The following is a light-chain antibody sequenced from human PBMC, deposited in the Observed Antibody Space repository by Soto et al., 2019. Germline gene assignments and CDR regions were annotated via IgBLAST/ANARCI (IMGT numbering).Light chain of an antibody. CDR3: QQYNSYPWT. Sequence: DVQMTQSPSTLSSSVGNRVTITCRASQSISSWWAWYQQKPGKAPKFLIYDAFSLESGVPSRFSGSGSGTEFTLTISSLQPDDFATYYCQQYNSYPWTFGQGTKEDIK. V-gene: IGKV1-5*01. CDR1: QSISSW. J-gene: IGKJ1*01. CDR2: DAF.